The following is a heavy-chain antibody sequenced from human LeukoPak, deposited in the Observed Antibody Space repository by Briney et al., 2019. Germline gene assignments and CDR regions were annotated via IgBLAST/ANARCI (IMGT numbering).Heavy chain of an antibody. D-gene: IGHD3-16*01. CDR2: ISYDGSNK. CDR3: ARVMGRGAMAPFDY. V-gene: IGHV3-30-3*01. CDR1: GFTFSSYA. J-gene: IGHJ4*02. Sequence: GGSLRLSCAASGFTFSSYALHWFRQAPGKGLEWVAVISYDGSNKYYADSVKGRFTISRDNSKNTLYLQMNSLRAEDTAVYYCARVMGRGAMAPFDYWGQGTLVTVSS.